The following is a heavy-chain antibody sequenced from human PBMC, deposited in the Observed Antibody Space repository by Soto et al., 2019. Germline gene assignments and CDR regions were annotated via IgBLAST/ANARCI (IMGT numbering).Heavy chain of an antibody. J-gene: IGHJ6*02. CDR1: GGSFSGYY. CDR2: INHSGST. V-gene: IGHV4-34*01. Sequence: SETLSLTCAVYGGSFSGYYWSWIRQPPGKGLEWIGEINHSGSTNYNPSLKSRVTISVDTSKNQFSLKLSSVTAADTAVYYCARGRRDILTGYPYYYYGMDVWGQGTTVTVSS. CDR3: ARGRRDILTGYPYYYYGMDV. D-gene: IGHD3-9*01.